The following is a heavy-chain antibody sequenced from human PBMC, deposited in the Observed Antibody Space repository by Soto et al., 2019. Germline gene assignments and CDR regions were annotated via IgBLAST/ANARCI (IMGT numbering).Heavy chain of an antibody. D-gene: IGHD6-19*01. CDR1: GFTVSSNY. CDR2: IYSGGST. J-gene: IGHJ6*02. Sequence: EVQLVEAGGGLIQPGGSLRLSCAASGFTVSSNYMSWVRQAPGKGLEWVSVIYSGGSTYYADSVKGRFTISRDNSKNTLYLQMNSLRAEDTAVYYCARDLAVAGRDDSYGMDVWGQGTTVTVSS. CDR3: ARDLAVAGRDDSYGMDV. V-gene: IGHV3-53*01.